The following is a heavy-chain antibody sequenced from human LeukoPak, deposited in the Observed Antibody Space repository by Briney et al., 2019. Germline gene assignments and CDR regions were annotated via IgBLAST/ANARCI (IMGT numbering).Heavy chain of an antibody. CDR2: ISSSSSYI. CDR3: ARDQSHAFDI. V-gene: IGHV3-21*01. Sequence: GRSLRLSCAASGFTFDDYAMHWVRQAPGKGLEWVSSISSSSSYIYYADSVKGRFTISRDNAKNSLYLQMNSLRAEDTAVYYCARDQSHAFDIWGQGTMVTVSS. CDR1: GFTFDDYA. J-gene: IGHJ3*02.